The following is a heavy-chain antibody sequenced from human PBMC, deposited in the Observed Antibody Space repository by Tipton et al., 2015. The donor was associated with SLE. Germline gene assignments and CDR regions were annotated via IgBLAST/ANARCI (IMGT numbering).Heavy chain of an antibody. CDR2: INRDGDTA. CDR1: GFTFSSHW. CDR3: GRGVYSEGSVGMDI. J-gene: IGHJ6*02. V-gene: IGHV3-74*01. Sequence: SLRLSCAASGFTFSSHWMYWVRQAPGKGLVWVSRINRDGDTAYYADSVTGRFAVSRDNAKNTLYLQMHSLRVDDTAVYYCGRGVYSEGSVGMDIWGQGTTVTVSS. D-gene: IGHD3-22*01.